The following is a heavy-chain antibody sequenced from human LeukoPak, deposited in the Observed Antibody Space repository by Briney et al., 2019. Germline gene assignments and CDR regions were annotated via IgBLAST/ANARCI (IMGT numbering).Heavy chain of an antibody. D-gene: IGHD5-18*01. CDR1: GFTFSSYA. J-gene: IGHJ4*02. CDR3: VKASGGIQLWSTYDY. CDR2: ISSNGGST. V-gene: IGHV3-64D*06. Sequence: GGSLRLSCSASGFTFSSYAMHWVRQAPGKGLEYVSAISSNGGSTYYADSVKGRFTISRDNSKNTLYLQMSSLRAEDTAVYYCVKASGGIQLWSTYDYWGQGTQVTVSS.